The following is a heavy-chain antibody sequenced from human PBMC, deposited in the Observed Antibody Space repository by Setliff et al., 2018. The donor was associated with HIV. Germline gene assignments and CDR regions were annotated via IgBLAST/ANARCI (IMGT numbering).Heavy chain of an antibody. J-gene: IGHJ3*02. CDR1: GGSFSGFY. Sequence: PSETLSLTCAVYGGSFSGFYWGWIRQSPGKGLEWIGEINHSGSTNYNPSLKSRVTLSVDTSKNQFSLKLSSVIAADMAVYYCAGEVVGGDAFDTWGQGTMVTVS. CDR2: INHSGST. V-gene: IGHV4-34*01. CDR3: AGEVVGGDAFDT.